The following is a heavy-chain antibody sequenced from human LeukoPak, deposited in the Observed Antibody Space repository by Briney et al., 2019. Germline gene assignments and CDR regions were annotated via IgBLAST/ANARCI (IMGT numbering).Heavy chain of an antibody. CDR1: GFTFSSYG. D-gene: IGHD1-26*01. CDR3: AKDRRELLNYNWFDP. CDR2: IRYDGSNK. J-gene: IGHJ5*02. Sequence: PGGSLRLSCAASGFTFSSYGMHWVRQAPGKGLEWVAFIRYDGSNKYYADSVKGRFTISRDNSKNTLYLQMNRLRAEDTAVYYCAKDRRELLNYNWFDPWGQGTLVTVSS. V-gene: IGHV3-30*02.